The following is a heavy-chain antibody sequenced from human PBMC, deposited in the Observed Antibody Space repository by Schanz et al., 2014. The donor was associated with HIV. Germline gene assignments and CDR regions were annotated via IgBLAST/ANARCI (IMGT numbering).Heavy chain of an antibody. V-gene: IGHV3-30-3*01. Sequence: QVQVVESGGGVVQPGRSLRLSCAGSGFTFSSYAMHWVRQAPGKGLEWVAFISYDGSSHYSADSVKGRFTISRDNSKNTLYLQMNSLRTEDTAVYYCAKAEAVIAARPGGFDYWGQGTLVTVSS. CDR2: ISYDGSSH. D-gene: IGHD6-6*01. J-gene: IGHJ4*02. CDR1: GFTFSSYA. CDR3: AKAEAVIAARPGGFDY.